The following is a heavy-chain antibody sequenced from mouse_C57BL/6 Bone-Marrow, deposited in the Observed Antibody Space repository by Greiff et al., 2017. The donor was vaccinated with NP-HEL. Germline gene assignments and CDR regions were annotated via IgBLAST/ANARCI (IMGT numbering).Heavy chain of an antibody. CDR3: ARDWYDYDGDYFAY. Sequence: VKLVESGPGLVAPSQCLSITCTVSGFSLTSYAISWVRQPPGKGLEWLGGIWTGGGTNYNSAVKSRQSISKDNSKRTVYLKMNSLQTDDTARYYCARDWYDYDGDYFAYWGQGTTLTVSS. D-gene: IGHD2-4*01. CDR1: GFSLTSYA. J-gene: IGHJ2*01. V-gene: IGHV2-9-1*01. CDR2: IWTGGGT.